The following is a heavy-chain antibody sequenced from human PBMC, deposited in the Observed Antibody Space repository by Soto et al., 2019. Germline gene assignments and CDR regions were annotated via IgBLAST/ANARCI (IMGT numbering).Heavy chain of an antibody. D-gene: IGHD1-26*01. Sequence: EVQLVESGGGLVQPGRSLRLSCAASGFTFDDYAMHWVRQAPGKGLEWVSGISWNSDTIDYADSVKGRFTISRDNAKNSLYLQMNSLRPEDTALYSCARTVGATWGTFDYWGQGTLVTVSS. CDR1: GFTFDDYA. V-gene: IGHV3-9*01. J-gene: IGHJ4*02. CDR2: ISWNSDTI. CDR3: ARTVGATWGTFDY.